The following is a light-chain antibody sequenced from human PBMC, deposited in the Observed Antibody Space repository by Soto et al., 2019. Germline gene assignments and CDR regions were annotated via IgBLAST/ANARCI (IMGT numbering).Light chain of an antibody. CDR1: QRVGSSY. Sequence: EVVLTQSPATMSLSPGERATLSCGASQRVGSSYLAWYQQKSGQARMLIIYGAATRDTGIADRFSGSGSGTEYTLSISRLEPRDFAVYYCQQYINSSWTFGQGTTLDI. CDR2: GAA. V-gene: IGKV3-20*01. CDR3: QQYINSSWT. J-gene: IGKJ1*01.